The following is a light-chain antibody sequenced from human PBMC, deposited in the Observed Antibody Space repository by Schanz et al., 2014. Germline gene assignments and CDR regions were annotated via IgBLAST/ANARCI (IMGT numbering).Light chain of an antibody. Sequence: EIVLTQSPATLSLSPGERATLSCRASQSVSNFLAWYQQKGGQAPRLLISNASNRATGIPARFSGSGSGRDFNLTISSLQPEDSAVYYCQQRSSWPPAFGQGTKVEI. CDR3: QQRSSWPPA. CDR2: NAS. J-gene: IGKJ1*01. V-gene: IGKV3-11*02. CDR1: QSVSNF.